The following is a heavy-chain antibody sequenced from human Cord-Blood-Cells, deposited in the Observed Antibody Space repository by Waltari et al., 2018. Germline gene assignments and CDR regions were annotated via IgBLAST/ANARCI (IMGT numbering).Heavy chain of an antibody. CDR2: IIPIFGTA. CDR3: ARDSPGNARYGMDV. CDR1: GSTFSLYA. D-gene: IGHD6-6*01. V-gene: IGHV1-69*01. Sequence: QVQLVQSGAEVKKPGSSVKVSRKASGSTFSLYAISGFRKLPGQGLEWMGGIIPIFGTANYAQKFQGRVTITADESTSTAYMELSSLRSENTAVYYCARDSPGNARYGMDVWGQGTTVTVSS. J-gene: IGHJ6*02.